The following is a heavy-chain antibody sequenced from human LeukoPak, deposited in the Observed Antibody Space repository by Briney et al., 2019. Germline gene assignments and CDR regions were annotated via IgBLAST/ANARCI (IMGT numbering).Heavy chain of an antibody. V-gene: IGHV4-61*02. CDR3: ARGVKVLRFLEWLPYDAFDI. CDR1: GGSISSGNYY. CDR2: IYTRGST. D-gene: IGHD3-3*01. Sequence: SETLSLTCTVSGGSISSGNYYWSWIRQPAGKGLEWIGRIYTRGSTNYNPSLKSRVTISVDTSKNQFSLKLSSVTAADTAVYYCARGVKVLRFLEWLPYDAFDIWGQGTMVTVSS. J-gene: IGHJ3*02.